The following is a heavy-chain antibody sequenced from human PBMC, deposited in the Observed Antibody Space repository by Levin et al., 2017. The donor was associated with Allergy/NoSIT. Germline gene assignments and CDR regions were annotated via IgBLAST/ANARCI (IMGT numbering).Heavy chain of an antibody. V-gene: IGHV1-69*01. CDR1: GGTFSSYA. CDR3: ATGRGRRGPYCGGDCYRFDY. Sequence: KISCKASGGTFSSYAISWVRQAPGQGLEWMGGIIPIFGTANYAQKFQGRVTITADESTSTAYMERSSRRSEDTAVYYCATGRGRRGPYCGGDCYRFDYWGQGTLVTVSS. D-gene: IGHD2-21*02. J-gene: IGHJ4*02. CDR2: IIPIFGTA.